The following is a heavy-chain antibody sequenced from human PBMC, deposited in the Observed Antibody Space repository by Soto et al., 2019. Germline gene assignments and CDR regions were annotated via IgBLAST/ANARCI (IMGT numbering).Heavy chain of an antibody. CDR3: ARHGYCSGGSCYFFDY. D-gene: IGHD2-15*01. Sequence: SETLSLTCAVSGVSISSGNWWTWVRQTPQRGLEYIGEIFHDGTANYYPSFERRVAISVDTSKNQFPLKLSSVTAADTAVYYCARHGYCSGGSCYFFDYWGQGTLVTVSS. J-gene: IGHJ4*02. V-gene: IGHV4-4*02. CDR2: IFHDGTA. CDR1: GVSISSGNW.